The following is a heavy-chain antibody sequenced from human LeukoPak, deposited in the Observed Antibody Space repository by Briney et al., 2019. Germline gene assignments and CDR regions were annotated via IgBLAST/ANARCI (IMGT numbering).Heavy chain of an antibody. CDR2: ISSSSSYI. CDR3: AIDKSWNFPP. V-gene: IGHV3-21*01. Sequence: TPGGSLRLSCAASGFTFSSYSMNWVRQAPGKGLEWVSSISSSSSYIYYADSVKGRFTISRDNARNSLYLQMNSLRVEDTAVYYCAIDKSWNFPPWGQGTLVSVSS. J-gene: IGHJ5*02. CDR1: GFTFSSYS. D-gene: IGHD1-7*01.